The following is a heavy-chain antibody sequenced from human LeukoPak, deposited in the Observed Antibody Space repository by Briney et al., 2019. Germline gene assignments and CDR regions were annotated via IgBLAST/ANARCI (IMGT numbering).Heavy chain of an antibody. CDR3: TRDYSLSLHYGDRTSDAFDI. CDR1: GFTFGDYA. J-gene: IGHJ3*02. D-gene: IGHD4-17*01. CDR2: IRSKAYGGTT. Sequence: GGSLRLSCTASGFTFGDYAMSWVRQAPGKGLEWVGVIRSKAYGGTTEYAATVKGRLTISRDDSKSIAYLQMTSLKTEDTAVYYCTRDYSLSLHYGDRTSDAFDIWGQGTMVTVSS. V-gene: IGHV3-49*04.